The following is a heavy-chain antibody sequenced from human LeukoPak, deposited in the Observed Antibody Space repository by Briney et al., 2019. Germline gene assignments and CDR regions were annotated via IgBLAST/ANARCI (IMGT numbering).Heavy chain of an antibody. J-gene: IGHJ4*02. Sequence: PGRSLRLSCAASGLTFSSYAMHWVRQAPGKGLEWVAVISYDGSNKYYADSVKGRFTISRDNSKNTLYLQMNSLRAEDTAVYYCARDSRRGWADYFDYWGQGTLVTVSS. CDR1: GLTFSSYA. D-gene: IGHD3-16*01. V-gene: IGHV3-30*04. CDR2: ISYDGSNK. CDR3: ARDSRRGWADYFDY.